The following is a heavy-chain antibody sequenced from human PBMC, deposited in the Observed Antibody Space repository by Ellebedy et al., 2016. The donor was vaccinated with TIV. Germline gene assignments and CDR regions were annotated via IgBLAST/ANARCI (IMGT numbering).Heavy chain of an antibody. Sequence: PGGSLRLSCAASGFSLSTYDMHWVRQAPGKGLEWVASLSYDASRNYYADSVTGRFTISRDNFNNTLYLQMLSLRGEDTAVYYCVRDDFWGQGTLVTVSS. CDR2: LSYDASRN. CDR3: VRDDF. J-gene: IGHJ4*02. V-gene: IGHV3-30*04. CDR1: GFSLSTYD.